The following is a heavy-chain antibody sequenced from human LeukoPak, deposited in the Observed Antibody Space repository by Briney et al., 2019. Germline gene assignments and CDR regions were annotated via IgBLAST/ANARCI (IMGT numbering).Heavy chain of an antibody. CDR3: ARVRSPGGYCSSTSCRGDFDY. CDR2: ISYDGSNK. V-gene: IGHV3-30-3*01. D-gene: IGHD2-2*01. J-gene: IGHJ4*02. Sequence: GGSLRLSRAASGFTFSSYAMHWVRQAPGKGLEWVAVISYDGSNKYYADSVKGRFTISRDNSKNTLYLQMNSLRAEDTAVYYCARVRSPGGYCSSTSCRGDFDYWGQGTLVTVSS. CDR1: GFTFSSYA.